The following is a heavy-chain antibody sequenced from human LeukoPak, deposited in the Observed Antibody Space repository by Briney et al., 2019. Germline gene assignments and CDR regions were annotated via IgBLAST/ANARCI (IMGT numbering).Heavy chain of an antibody. J-gene: IGHJ4*02. Sequence: GGSLRLSCAASGFTVSSNYMSWVRQAPGKGLGWVSVIYSGGSTYYADSVKGRFTISRDNSKNTLYLQMNSLRAEDTAVYYCARGLYSSGWYYFDYWGQGTLVTVSS. D-gene: IGHD6-19*01. CDR1: GFTVSSNY. CDR2: IYSGGST. V-gene: IGHV3-66*01. CDR3: ARGLYSSGWYYFDY.